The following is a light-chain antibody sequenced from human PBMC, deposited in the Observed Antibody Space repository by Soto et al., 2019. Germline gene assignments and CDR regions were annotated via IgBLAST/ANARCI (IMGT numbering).Light chain of an antibody. CDR2: EGS. CDR3: CSYGCSSSLYV. CDR1: NNKVGSYNL. V-gene: IGLV2-23*01. J-gene: IGLJ1*01. Sequence: QSVPKQPFTVSASPGPAITISCTCTNNKVGSYNLVSWYQQHPGKAPKLMIYEGSKRPSGVSNRFSGSKSGNTASLTISGLQAEDLSNYNGCSYGCSSSLYVFVTGTNVTDL.